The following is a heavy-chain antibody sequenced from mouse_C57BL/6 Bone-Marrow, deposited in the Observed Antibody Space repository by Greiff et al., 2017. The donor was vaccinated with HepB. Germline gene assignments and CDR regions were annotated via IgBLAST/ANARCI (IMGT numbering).Heavy chain of an antibody. V-gene: IGHV5-2*01. CDR1: EYEFPSHD. CDR3: AKERTGVYFDY. CDR2: INSDGGST. Sequence: EVKLMESGGGLVQPGESLKLSCESNEYEFPSHDMSWVRKTPEKRLELVAAINSDGGSTYYPDTMERRFIISRDNTKKTLYLQMSSLRSEDTALYYCAKERTGVYFDYWGQGTTLTVSS. J-gene: IGHJ2*01.